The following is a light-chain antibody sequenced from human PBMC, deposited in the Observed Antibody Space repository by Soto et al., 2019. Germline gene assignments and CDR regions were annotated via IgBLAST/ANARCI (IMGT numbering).Light chain of an antibody. CDR1: QDIGNV. CDR3: LQDHDYPWT. Sequence: IQMTQSPSSLSVSVTDRVTITCRASQDIGNVLGWYQQRPGEAPELLLYAASTLRSGVPSRFSGSGSGTQFTLTINNLQPEDSATYFCLQDHDYPWTFGHGTKVEV. J-gene: IGKJ1*01. CDR2: AAS. V-gene: IGKV1-6*02.